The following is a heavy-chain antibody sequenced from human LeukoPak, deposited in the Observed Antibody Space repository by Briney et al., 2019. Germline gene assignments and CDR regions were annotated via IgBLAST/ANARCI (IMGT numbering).Heavy chain of an antibody. CDR2: IKQDGREK. CDR1: EFTFSSYW. D-gene: IGHD5-24*01. CDR3: ARDTARWTGAFDI. J-gene: IGHJ3*02. Sequence: RSGGSLRLSCVASEFTFSSYWMSWVRQAPGKGLEWVANIKQDGREKYYVDSVKGRFTISRDNAKKSLYLEMNSLRAEDKAVYYCARDTARWTGAFDIWGQGTMVTVSS. V-gene: IGHV3-7*03.